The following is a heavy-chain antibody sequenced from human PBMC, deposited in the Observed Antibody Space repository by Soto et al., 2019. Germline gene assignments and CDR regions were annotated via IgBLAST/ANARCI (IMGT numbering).Heavy chain of an antibody. D-gene: IGHD3-10*01. Sequence: SETLSLTCAVSGGSISSSNWWSWVRLPPGKGLEWIGEIYHSGSTNYNPSLKSRVTISVDKSKNQFSLKLSSVTAADTAVYYCARSYMVRGVANWFDPWGQGTLVT. CDR1: GGSISSSNW. CDR2: IYHSGST. J-gene: IGHJ5*02. V-gene: IGHV4-4*02. CDR3: ARSYMVRGVANWFDP.